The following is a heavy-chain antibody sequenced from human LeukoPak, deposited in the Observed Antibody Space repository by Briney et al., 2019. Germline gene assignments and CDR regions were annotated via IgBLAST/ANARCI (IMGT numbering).Heavy chain of an antibody. J-gene: IGHJ6*04. D-gene: IGHD4-17*01. CDR3: AIVPYGDYDVATNYYYGMDV. CDR1: GFIFSSYG. CDR2: ISYDGSET. Sequence: GGSLRLSCPASGFIFSSYGMHWVRQAPGKGLEGVALISYDGSETYYADSVKGRFTISRDNSKNTLYLQMNSLRAEDTAVYYCAIVPYGDYDVATNYYYGMDVWGKGTTVTVSS. V-gene: IGHV3-30*03.